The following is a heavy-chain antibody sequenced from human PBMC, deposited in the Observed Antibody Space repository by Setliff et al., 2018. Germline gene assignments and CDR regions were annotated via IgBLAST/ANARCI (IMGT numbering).Heavy chain of an antibody. CDR2: VYYSGSI. V-gene: IGHV4-38-2*01. CDR1: GYSISSGYY. J-gene: IGHJ3*01. CDR3: ARQVEMATIAFDV. D-gene: IGHD5-12*01. Sequence: SETLSLTCAVSGYSISSGYYWGWIRQPPGMRPEWIGTVYYSGSIYYNPSLKSRVTLFVDTSKDQFSLRLTSMTAADTAVYYCARQVEMATIAFDVWGQGTMVTVS.